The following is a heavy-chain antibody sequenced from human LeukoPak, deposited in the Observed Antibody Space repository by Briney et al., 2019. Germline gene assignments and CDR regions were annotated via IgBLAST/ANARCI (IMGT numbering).Heavy chain of an antibody. Sequence: VASVKVSCKASGYTFTSYYMHWVRQAPGQGLEWMGIINPSGGSTSYAQKFQGRVTMTRDTSTSTVYMELSSLRSEDTAVYYCARDRAAAGTGLLFDYWGQGTLVTVSS. V-gene: IGHV1-46*01. D-gene: IGHD6-13*01. CDR3: ARDRAAAGTGLLFDY. J-gene: IGHJ4*02. CDR1: GYTFTSYY. CDR2: INPSGGST.